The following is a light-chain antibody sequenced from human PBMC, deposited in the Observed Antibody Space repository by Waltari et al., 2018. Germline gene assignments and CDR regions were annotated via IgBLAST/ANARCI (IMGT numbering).Light chain of an antibody. CDR1: QSVNRY. J-gene: IGKJ4*01. V-gene: IGKV3-11*01. CDR2: DAS. CDR3: QQRSNWPT. Sequence: DIVFTQSPATLSLSRGERATLSFRASQSVNRYLAWYQQKPCQPTRLLIYDASTSATGIPARFSGSGSGTDFTLTISSLEPEDFAVYYCQQRSNWPTFGGGTKVEIK.